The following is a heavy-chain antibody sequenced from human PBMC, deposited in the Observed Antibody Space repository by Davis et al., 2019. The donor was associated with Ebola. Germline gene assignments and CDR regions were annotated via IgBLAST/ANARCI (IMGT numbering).Heavy chain of an antibody. V-gene: IGHV4-39*07. CDR3: ARGLYTTRYYGSGSYSGLWY. Sequence: SETLSLTCTVSGGSISSGGYYWSWIRQPPGKGLEWIGEINHSGSTNYNPSLKSRVTISVDTSKNQFSLKLSSVTAADTAVYYCARGLYTTRYYGSGSYSGLWYWGQGTLVTVSS. CDR2: INHSGST. J-gene: IGHJ4*02. D-gene: IGHD3-10*01. CDR1: GGSISSGGYY.